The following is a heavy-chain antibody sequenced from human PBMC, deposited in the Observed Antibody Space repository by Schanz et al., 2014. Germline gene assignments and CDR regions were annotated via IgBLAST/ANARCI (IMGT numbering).Heavy chain of an antibody. V-gene: IGHV4-4*02. Sequence: VQLLESGGGLVQPGGSLRLSCAASGFTFNSYAMTWVRQPPGKGLEWIGEIYHSGNTNYNASLKSRVTISVDKSKNQFALKVRSVTAADTAVYHCARDSLRGATGGYGMDVWGQGTTVTVSS. CDR3: ARDSLRGATGGYGMDV. J-gene: IGHJ6*02. CDR1: GFTFNSYAM. CDR2: IYHSGNT. D-gene: IGHD2-8*02.